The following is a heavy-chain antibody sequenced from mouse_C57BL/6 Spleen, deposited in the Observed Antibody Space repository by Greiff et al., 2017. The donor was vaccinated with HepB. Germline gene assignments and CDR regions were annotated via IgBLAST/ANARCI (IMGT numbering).Heavy chain of an antibody. CDR2: IYPGGGDT. J-gene: IGHJ4*01. CDR3: AIIYYEYGEHHYYSMDD. Sequence: VQLQQSGPELVKPGASVKISCKASGYTFSSSWMNWVKQRPGKGLEWIGRIYPGGGDTNYNGKFKGKATLTADKSSSTAYMQLRSLTSEDPAVYYCAIIYYEYGEHHYYSMDDWGKGTSVTVSS. D-gene: IGHD2-4*01. V-gene: IGHV1-82*01. CDR1: GYTFSSSW.